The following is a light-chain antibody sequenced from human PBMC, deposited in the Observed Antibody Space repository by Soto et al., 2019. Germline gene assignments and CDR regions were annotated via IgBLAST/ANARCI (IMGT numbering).Light chain of an antibody. Sequence: EIVLTQSPGTLSLSPGERATLSCRASQSVSSSYLVWHQQKPGQAPRLLIYAASRRATGIPDRFSGSGSGTDFTLTISRLEPEDFAVYYCQQRGDWPPITFGQGTRLEIK. J-gene: IGKJ5*01. CDR3: QQRGDWPPIT. V-gene: IGKV3D-20*02. CDR2: AAS. CDR1: QSVSSSY.